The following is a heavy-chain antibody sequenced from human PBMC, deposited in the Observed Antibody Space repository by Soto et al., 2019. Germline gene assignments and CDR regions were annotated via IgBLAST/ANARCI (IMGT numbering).Heavy chain of an antibody. Sequence: SETLSLTCAVYGGSFSGYYWSWIRQPPGKGLEWIGEINHSGSTNYNPSHKSRVTISVDTSKNQFSLKLSSVTAADTAVYYCARGRYYDFWSGYYTALGRFDPWGQGTLVTVSS. J-gene: IGHJ5*02. D-gene: IGHD3-3*01. CDR1: GGSFSGYY. CDR3: ARGRYYDFWSGYYTALGRFDP. V-gene: IGHV4-34*01. CDR2: INHSGST.